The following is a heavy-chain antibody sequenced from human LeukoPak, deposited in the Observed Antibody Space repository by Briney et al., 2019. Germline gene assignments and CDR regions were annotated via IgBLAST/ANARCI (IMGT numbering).Heavy chain of an antibody. CDR1: GFTFSSYA. CDR2: ISYDGSNK. Sequence: GGSLRLSCAASGFTFSSYAMHWVRQAPGKGLEWVAVISYDGSNKYHADSVKGRFTISRDNSKNTLYLQMNSLRAEDTAVYYCAKEGTYYYDSSVGYWGQGTLVTVSS. D-gene: IGHD3-22*01. J-gene: IGHJ4*02. CDR3: AKEGTYYYDSSVGY. V-gene: IGHV3-30*04.